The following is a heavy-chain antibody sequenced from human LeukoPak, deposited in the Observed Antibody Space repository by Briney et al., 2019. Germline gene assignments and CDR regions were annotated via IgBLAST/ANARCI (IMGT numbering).Heavy chain of an antibody. Sequence: GGSLRLSCAASGFTFSSYWMNWVRQAPGKGLVWVSRIASDGSSTTYANSVKGRFSISRDNAKNTLYLQMNSLRVEDTAVHYCARGRPHGNDYWGQGTLVTVSS. J-gene: IGHJ4*02. V-gene: IGHV3-74*01. D-gene: IGHD4-23*01. CDR2: IASDGSST. CDR3: ARGRPHGNDY. CDR1: GFTFSSYW.